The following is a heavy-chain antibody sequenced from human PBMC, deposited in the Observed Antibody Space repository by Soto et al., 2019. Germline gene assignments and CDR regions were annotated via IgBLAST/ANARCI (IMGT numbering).Heavy chain of an antibody. J-gene: IGHJ3*02. D-gene: IGHD1-26*01. CDR1: GYTFTSYG. V-gene: IGHV1-18*01. CDR2: ISAYNGNT. Sequence: QVQLVQSGAEVKKPGASVKISCKASGYTFTSYGISWVRQAPGQGLEWMGWISAYNGNTNYAQKLQGRDTMTTDTSTSTAYMELRSLRADDTPVYYCARLPRYSGSYTPRRAFDILGQGTMVTVSS. CDR3: ARLPRYSGSYTPRRAFDI.